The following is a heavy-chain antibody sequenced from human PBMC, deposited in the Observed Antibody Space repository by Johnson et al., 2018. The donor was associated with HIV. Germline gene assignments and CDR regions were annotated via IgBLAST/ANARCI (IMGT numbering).Heavy chain of an antibody. CDR1: GFTFSSYA. CDR2: ILYDGSNK. CDR3: VREGGGEWEPPDAFIS. D-gene: IGHD1-26*01. Sequence: QVQLVESGGGVVQPGRSVRLSCAASGFTFSSYAMHWVRQAPGKGLEWVAVILYDGSNKNYADSVKGRFTISRDNSKNTVYLQMNSLRVEDTAMYYCVREGGGEWEPPDAFISGAKEQWSPPLQ. V-gene: IGHV3-30*04. J-gene: IGHJ3*02.